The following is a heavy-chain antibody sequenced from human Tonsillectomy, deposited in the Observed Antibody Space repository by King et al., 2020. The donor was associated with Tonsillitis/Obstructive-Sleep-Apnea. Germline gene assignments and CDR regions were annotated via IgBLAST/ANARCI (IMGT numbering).Heavy chain of an antibody. D-gene: IGHD6-19*01. Sequence: VQLVESGGGLVQPGGSLRLSCAASGFTFSSYAMSWVRQAPGKGREWFSAISGSGGSTYYADSGKGRFTISRDKSKNTLYLQMNSLRAEDTAVYYCAKGAIAVAGNFDYWGQGTLVTVSS. J-gene: IGHJ4*02. V-gene: IGHV3-23*04. CDR3: AKGAIAVAGNFDY. CDR1: GFTFSSYA. CDR2: ISGSGGST.